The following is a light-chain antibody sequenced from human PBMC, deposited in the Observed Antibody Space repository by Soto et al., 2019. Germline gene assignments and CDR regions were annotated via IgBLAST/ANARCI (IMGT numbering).Light chain of an antibody. CDR3: MQALQTPFT. CDR2: LGS. J-gene: IGKJ4*01. Sequence: DIVMTQSPLSLPVTPGETASIFCRSSQSLLHSNGYNYLNWYLQKPGQSPQLLIYLGSNRATGVPDRFSGSGSGTDXTXKXRRXXXXDVGVYYCMQALQTPFTFGGGTKVEIK. CDR1: QSLLHSNGYNY. V-gene: IGKV2-28*01.